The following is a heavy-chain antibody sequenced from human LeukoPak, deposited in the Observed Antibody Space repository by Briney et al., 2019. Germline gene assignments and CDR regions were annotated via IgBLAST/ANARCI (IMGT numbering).Heavy chain of an antibody. CDR1: GYTFTSYG. Sequence: GASVKVSCKASGYTFTSYGISWVRQAPGQGLEWMGWINPNSGGTNYAQKFQGRVTMTRDTSISTAYMELSRLRSDDTAVYYCARDPDSSGMLDYWGQGTLVTVSS. CDR3: ARDPDSSGMLDY. V-gene: IGHV1-2*02. CDR2: INPNSGGT. D-gene: IGHD6-19*01. J-gene: IGHJ4*02.